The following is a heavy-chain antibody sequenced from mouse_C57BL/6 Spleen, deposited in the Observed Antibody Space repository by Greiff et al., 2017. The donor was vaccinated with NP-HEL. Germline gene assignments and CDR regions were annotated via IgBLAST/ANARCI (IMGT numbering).Heavy chain of an antibody. J-gene: IGHJ3*01. Sequence: QVQLKQPGAELVKPGASVKLSCKASGYTFTSYWMHWVKQRPGRGLEWIGRIDPNSGGTKYNEKFKSKATLTVDKPSSTAYMQLSSLTSEDSAVYYCARYHYGSSEGAWFAYWGQGTLVTVSA. D-gene: IGHD1-1*01. V-gene: IGHV1-72*01. CDR1: GYTFTSYW. CDR3: ARYHYGSSEGAWFAY. CDR2: IDPNSGGT.